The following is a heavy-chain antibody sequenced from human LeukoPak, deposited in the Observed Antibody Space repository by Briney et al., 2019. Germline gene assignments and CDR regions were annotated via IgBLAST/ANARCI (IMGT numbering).Heavy chain of an antibody. CDR3: AKGGRITMLRGVQRDHYFDY. CDR2: IRYDGSNK. Sequence: GGSLRLSCAASGFTFSSYGMHWVRQAPGKGLEWVAFIRYDGSNKYYADSVKGRFTISRDNSKNTLYLQMNSLRVEDTAVYYCAKGGRITMLRGVQRDHYFDYWGQGTLVTVSS. V-gene: IGHV3-30*02. D-gene: IGHD3-10*01. J-gene: IGHJ4*02. CDR1: GFTFSSYG.